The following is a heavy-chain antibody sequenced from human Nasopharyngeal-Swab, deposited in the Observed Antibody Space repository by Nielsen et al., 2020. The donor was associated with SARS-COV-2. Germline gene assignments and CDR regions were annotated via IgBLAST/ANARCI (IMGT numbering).Heavy chain of an antibody. CDR3: ARDPGGSYYLDY. CDR2: ISYDGSNK. V-gene: IGHV3-30*03. Sequence: GGSLRLSCAASGFTFSSYGMHWVRQVPGKGLEWVAVISYDGSNKYYADSVKGRFTISRDNSKNTLYLQMNSLRAEDTAVYYCARDPGGSYYLDYWGQGTLVTVSS. D-gene: IGHD1-26*01. CDR1: GFTFSSYG. J-gene: IGHJ4*02.